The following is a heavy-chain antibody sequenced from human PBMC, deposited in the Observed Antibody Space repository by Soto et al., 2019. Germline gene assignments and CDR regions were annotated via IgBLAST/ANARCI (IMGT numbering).Heavy chain of an antibody. J-gene: IGHJ6*02. CDR3: ARAGPQYSSSWTYYGYYNGMDV. Sequence: SETLSLTYAVYGGSFSGYYWSWIRQPPGKGLEWIGEINHSGSTNYNPSLKSRVTISVDTSKNQFSLKLSSVTAADTAVYYCARAGPQYSSSWTYYGYYNGMDVWGQGTTVTVSS. CDR1: GGSFSGYY. CDR2: INHSGST. D-gene: IGHD6-13*01. V-gene: IGHV4-34*01.